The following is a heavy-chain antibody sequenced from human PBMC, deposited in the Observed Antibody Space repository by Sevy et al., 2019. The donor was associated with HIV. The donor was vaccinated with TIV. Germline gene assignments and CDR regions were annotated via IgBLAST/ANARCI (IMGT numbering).Heavy chain of an antibody. Sequence: GGSLRLSCAASGXXFSSYAMSWVRQAPGKGLEWVSLISESGGNTYYADSVRGRFTISRDNSKKTLYLQMNSLRAEDTAVYYCARNFAALPNYYYGMDVWGQGTTVTVSS. V-gene: IGHV3-23*01. CDR3: ARNFAALPNYYYGMDV. J-gene: IGHJ6*02. CDR1: GXXFSSYA. CDR2: ISESGGNT.